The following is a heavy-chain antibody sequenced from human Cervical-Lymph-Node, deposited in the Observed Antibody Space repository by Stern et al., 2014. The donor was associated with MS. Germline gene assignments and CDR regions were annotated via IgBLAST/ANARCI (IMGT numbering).Heavy chain of an antibody. CDR3: AKDLGRGVVVVPLYGLDV. CDR2: ISDSGVDT. CDR1: GFTFSTYA. Sequence: EVQLVEFGGGLVQPGGSLRLSCAASGFTFSTYAFSWVRQAPGQGLEWVSSISDSGVDTYYADSVKGRFTISRDNSKSMLYLEMQSLRAEDTAVYHCAKDLGRGVVVVPLYGLDVWGQGTTVTVSS. V-gene: IGHV3-23*04. J-gene: IGHJ6*02. D-gene: IGHD2-2*01.